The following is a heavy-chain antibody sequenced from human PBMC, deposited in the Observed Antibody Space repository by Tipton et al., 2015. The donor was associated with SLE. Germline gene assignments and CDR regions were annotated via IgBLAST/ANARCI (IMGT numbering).Heavy chain of an antibody. CDR1: EFTFRDYS. CDR3: AKGSDFDT. V-gene: IGHV3-11*05. D-gene: IGHD3-10*01. J-gene: IGHJ4*02. Sequence: SLRLSCAASEFTFRDYSMHWMRQAPGKGLEWVSSISSSSTYIHYADSVKGRFTVSRDNAKSTLYLQMNSLTAEDTAVYYCAKGSDFDTWGQGTLVTVSS. CDR2: ISSSSTYI.